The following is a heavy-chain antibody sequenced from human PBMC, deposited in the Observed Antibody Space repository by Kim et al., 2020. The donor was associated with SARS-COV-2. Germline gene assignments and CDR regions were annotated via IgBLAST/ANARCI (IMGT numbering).Heavy chain of an antibody. J-gene: IGHJ2*01. D-gene: IGHD4-17*01. CDR3: ARDLDYGRNWVSSWFFYF. CDR2: ANPRTRFT. CDR1: GYDFTGYT. V-gene: IGHV1-2*02. Sequence: ASVKVSCKGSGYDFTGYTIHWVRQAPGRGLEWVGSANPRTRFTKHAQKFQGRVTLTSDTSITTTYMELNGLTSDDTALYFCARDLDYGRNWVSSWFFYFWGGGTLVTVSS.